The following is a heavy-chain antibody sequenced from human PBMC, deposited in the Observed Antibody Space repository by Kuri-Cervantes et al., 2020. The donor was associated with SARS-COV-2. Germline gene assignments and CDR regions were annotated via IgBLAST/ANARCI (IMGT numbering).Heavy chain of an antibody. V-gene: IGHV3-48*04. D-gene: IGHD6-6*01. CDR1: GFTFSSYS. Sequence: GESLKISCAASGFTFSSYSMNWVRQAPGKGLEWVSYISSSSSTIYYADSVKGRFTISRDNAKNSLYLQMNSLRAEDTAVYYCARGGFDSSSHAFDIWGQGTMVTVSS. CDR2: ISSSSSTI. CDR3: ARGGFDSSSHAFDI. J-gene: IGHJ3*02.